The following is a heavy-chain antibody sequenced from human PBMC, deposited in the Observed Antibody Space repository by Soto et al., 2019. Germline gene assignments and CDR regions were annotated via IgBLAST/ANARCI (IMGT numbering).Heavy chain of an antibody. V-gene: IGHV3-7*01. D-gene: IGHD3-22*01. CDR2: IKQDGSDK. CDR3: ARVDDNAIYYKDSSGPYYSL. CDR1: GFTFSSYW. J-gene: IGHJ4*02. Sequence: PVGSLRLSCAAAGFTFSSYWMSWVRQAPGKGLEWVANIKQDGSDKYYVDSVKGRFTISRDNAKNSLYLQMNSLSAEDTAVYYCARVDDNAIYYKDSSGPYYSLWGKGTLVTGSS.